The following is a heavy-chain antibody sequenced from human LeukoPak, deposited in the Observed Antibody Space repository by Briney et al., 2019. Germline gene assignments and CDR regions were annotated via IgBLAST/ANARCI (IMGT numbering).Heavy chain of an antibody. CDR2: ISGSGRTT. CDR1: GFTFSAYV. D-gene: IGHD3-10*01. V-gene: IGHV3-23*01. J-gene: IGHJ6*02. Sequence: PGRSLRLSCAASGFTFSAYVMSWVRQAPGKGLEWVSVISGSGRTTYYADSVKGRFTISRDNSKNTLYLQMNSLRAEDTALYYCAKPYSIGWFGEGYYYYYGMDVWGQGTTVTVSS. CDR3: AKPYSIGWFGEGYYYYYGMDV.